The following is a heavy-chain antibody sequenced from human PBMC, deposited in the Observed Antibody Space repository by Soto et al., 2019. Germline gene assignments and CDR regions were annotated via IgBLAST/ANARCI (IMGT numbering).Heavy chain of an antibody. D-gene: IGHD3-16*01. CDR3: ASGGAGSGPFTWGLPGH. CDR2: ITPFNGDV. CDR1: GNTFTYRY. V-gene: IGHV1-45*02. Sequence: QMQLVQSGAEVKKTGSTVTVSCKALGNTFTYRYLHWVRQAPGQALEWMGWITPFNGDVHYAQKFQERVTITRDRLINTAYMAMGSLKSEDPAMYFCASGGAGSGPFTWGLPGHRGQGTLGT. J-gene: IGHJ1*01.